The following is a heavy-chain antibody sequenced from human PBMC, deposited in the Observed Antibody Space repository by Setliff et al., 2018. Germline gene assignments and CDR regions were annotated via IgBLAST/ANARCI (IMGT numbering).Heavy chain of an antibody. J-gene: IGHJ5*02. V-gene: IGHV3-20*04. CDR3: ATRAGGGSGP. D-gene: IGHD6-19*01. CDR2: INWNGRAT. Sequence: PGGSLRLSCAAPGFTFDTYTMAWVRQVPGKGLEWVAGINWNGRATGYADSVKGRFTISRDNAKNYVYLQMDSLRVEDTALYYCATRAGGGSGPWGQGTLVTVSS. CDR1: GFTFDTYT.